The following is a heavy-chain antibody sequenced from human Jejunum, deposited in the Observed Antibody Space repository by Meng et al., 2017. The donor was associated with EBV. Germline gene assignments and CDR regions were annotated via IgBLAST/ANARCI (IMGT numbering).Heavy chain of an antibody. Sequence: VQLVQSGTEVKESGASVKVSCKASGYTFTDYYLHLVRQAPGQGLEWMGRVNPNSGVTNYAEKFQGRVTMTRDTSISTSYMEVSRLTSDDTAVYYCARPISGYTYYFDYWGQGTLVTVSS. V-gene: IGHV1-2*06. CDR2: VNPNSGVT. D-gene: IGHD5-18*01. CDR1: GYTFTDYY. J-gene: IGHJ4*02. CDR3: ARPISGYTYYFDY.